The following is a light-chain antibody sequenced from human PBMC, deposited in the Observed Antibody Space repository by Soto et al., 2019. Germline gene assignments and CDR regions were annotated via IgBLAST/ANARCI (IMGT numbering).Light chain of an antibody. CDR1: QSVSSN. V-gene: IGKV3-15*01. Sequence: EIVMTQSPATLSVSPGERATLSCRASQSVSSNLAWYQQKPGQAPRLLIYGASTRATGIPARFSGSGSGTEFTLTISSLQPEDFAVYYCQQYNNWPGWTFGQGTKV. J-gene: IGKJ1*01. CDR2: GAS. CDR3: QQYNNWPGWT.